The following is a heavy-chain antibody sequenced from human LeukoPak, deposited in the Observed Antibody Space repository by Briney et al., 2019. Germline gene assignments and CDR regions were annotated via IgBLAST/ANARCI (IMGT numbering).Heavy chain of an antibody. V-gene: IGHV3-23*01. D-gene: IGHD6-19*01. J-gene: IGHJ4*02. CDR2: ISGSGGST. CDR3: TTWGSSGWPYYFDY. Sequence: PGGSLRLSCVASRFQFSSYAMSWVRQAPGKGLEWVSVISGSGGSTYYADSVKGRFTISRDNSKNTLYLQMNSLRAEDTAVYYCTTWGSSGWPYYFDYWGQGTLVTVSS. CDR1: RFQFSSYA.